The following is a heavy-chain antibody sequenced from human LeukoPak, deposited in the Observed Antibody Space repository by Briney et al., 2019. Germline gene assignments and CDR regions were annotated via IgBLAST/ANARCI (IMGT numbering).Heavy chain of an antibody. J-gene: IGHJ4*02. CDR2: ISDSGGRT. Sequence: GGSLRLSCAVSGLTLSNYGMRWVRQAPGKGLEWVAGISDSGGRTNYADSVKGRFNIYRDNPKTTLYLQMNSLRAGDTAVYFCAKRGVVIRVILVGFHKEAYYFDSWGQGALVTVSP. CDR1: GLTLSNYG. D-gene: IGHD3-22*01. V-gene: IGHV3-23*01. CDR3: AKRGVVIRVILVGFHKEAYYFDS.